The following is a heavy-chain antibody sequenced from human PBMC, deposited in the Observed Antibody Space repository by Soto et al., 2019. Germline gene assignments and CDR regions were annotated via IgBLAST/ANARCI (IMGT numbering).Heavy chain of an antibody. J-gene: IGHJ4*02. CDR3: ASSNYYDSIGPPRR. D-gene: IGHD3-22*01. V-gene: IGHV3-48*03. CDR1: GFTFSSYE. Sequence: RRLSCAASGFTFSSYEMNWVRQAPGKGLEWVSYISSSGSTIYYADSVKGRFTISRDNAKNSLYLQMNSLRAEDTAVYYCASSNYYDSIGPPRRWGQGTLVTVSS. CDR2: ISSSGSTI.